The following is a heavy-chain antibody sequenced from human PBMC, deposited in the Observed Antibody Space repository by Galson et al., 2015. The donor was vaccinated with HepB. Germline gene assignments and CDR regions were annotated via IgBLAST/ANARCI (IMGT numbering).Heavy chain of an antibody. CDR3: ARHVDTVMGGPYYFDF. Sequence: SETLSLTCSVSGGSISGSNSYWAWILQPPGKGLGWIGSIYYSGDPHYNPSLKSRVTISVDPSKDQFSLHLSSVTAADTAVYYCARHVDTVMGGPYYFDFWGQGALVTVSS. D-gene: IGHD5-18*01. J-gene: IGHJ4*02. CDR1: GGSISGSNSY. CDR2: IYYSGDP. V-gene: IGHV4-39*01.